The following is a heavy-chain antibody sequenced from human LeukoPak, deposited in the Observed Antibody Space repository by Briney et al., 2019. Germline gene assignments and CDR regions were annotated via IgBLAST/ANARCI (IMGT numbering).Heavy chain of an antibody. CDR2: IYYSGST. Sequence: PSETLSLTCTVSGSSISSSSYYWGWIRQPPGKGLEWIGSIYYSGSTYYNPSLKSRVTISVDTSKNQFPLKLSSVTAADTAVYYCARRQYDSWSGYPRPFDYWGQGTLVTVSS. V-gene: IGHV4-39*01. CDR1: GSSISSSSYY. J-gene: IGHJ4*02. D-gene: IGHD3-3*01. CDR3: ARRQYDSWSGYPRPFDY.